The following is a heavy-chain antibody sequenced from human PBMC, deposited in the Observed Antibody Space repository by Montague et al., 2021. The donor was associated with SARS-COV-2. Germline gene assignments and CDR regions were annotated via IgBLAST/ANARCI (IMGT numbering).Heavy chain of an antibody. Sequence: SETLSLTCKVSGDSITTTTYYWVWIRQPPGKGLEWIGEINHSGSTNYNPSLKSRVTISVDTSKNQFSLKLSSVTAADTAVYYCARGYQLRFLEWSSRQSTFDYWGQGTLVTVSS. J-gene: IGHJ4*02. CDR3: ARGYQLRFLEWSSRQSTFDY. V-gene: IGHV4-39*07. CDR2: INHSGST. CDR1: GDSITTTTYY. D-gene: IGHD3-3*01.